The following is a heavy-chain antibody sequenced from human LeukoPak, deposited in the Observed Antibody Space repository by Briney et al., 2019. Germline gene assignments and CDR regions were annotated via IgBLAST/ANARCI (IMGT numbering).Heavy chain of an antibody. Sequence: GGSLRLSCAASGFTFSSYGMHWVRQAPGKGLEWVAFIRYDGSNKYYADSVRGRFTISRDNSEDTLYLQIITLRAVDTAVYYCARNRLRATATAMDVWGKGTTVTVSS. CDR2: IRYDGSNK. CDR1: GFTFSSYG. D-gene: IGHD2-15*01. V-gene: IGHV3-30*02. CDR3: ARNRLRATATAMDV. J-gene: IGHJ6*03.